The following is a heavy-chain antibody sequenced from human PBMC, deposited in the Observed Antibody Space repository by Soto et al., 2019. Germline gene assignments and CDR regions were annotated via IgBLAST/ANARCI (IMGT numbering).Heavy chain of an antibody. CDR1: GFTFSSYG. CDR2: IWYDGSNK. D-gene: IGHD3-22*01. Sequence: QVQLVESGGGVVQPGRSLRLSCAASGFTFSSYGMHWVRQAPGKVLEWVAVIWYDGSNKYYADSVKGRFTISRDNSKNTLYLQMNSLRAEDTAVYYCARGYYYDSSPLSYWGQGTLVTVSS. CDR3: ARGYYYDSSPLSY. V-gene: IGHV3-33*01. J-gene: IGHJ4*02.